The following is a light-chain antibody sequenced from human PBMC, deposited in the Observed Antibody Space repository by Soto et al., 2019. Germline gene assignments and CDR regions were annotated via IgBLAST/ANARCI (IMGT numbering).Light chain of an antibody. Sequence: EYVLTQSPSTLSLSLRERATIXXRARQTVRNNYVAGYQQKPGQAPRLXSDEASSRATGIPDRFSGSGAVTDFTLTSSRLEPEDFAVYYCPQFNSYPLTFGEGTNVDIK. CDR2: EAS. J-gene: IGKJ4*01. CDR3: PQFNSYPLT. CDR1: QTVRNNY. V-gene: IGKV3-20*01.